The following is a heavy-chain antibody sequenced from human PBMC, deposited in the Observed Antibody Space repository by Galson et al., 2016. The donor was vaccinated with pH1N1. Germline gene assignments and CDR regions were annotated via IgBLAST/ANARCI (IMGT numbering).Heavy chain of an antibody. J-gene: IGHJ4*02. V-gene: IGHV6-1*01. Sequence: CAISGDSVSAKSVTWNWIRQSPSEGLEWLGRAYFRSQWHNDYAESLRGRLTVNADTSKNEFSLQLNSVTPEDTAVYYCARAKYDNLWGSYRLDYWGQGTLVTVSS. CDR2: AYFRSQWHN. CDR3: ARAKYDNLWGSYRLDY. CDR1: GDSVSAKSVT. D-gene: IGHD3-16*02.